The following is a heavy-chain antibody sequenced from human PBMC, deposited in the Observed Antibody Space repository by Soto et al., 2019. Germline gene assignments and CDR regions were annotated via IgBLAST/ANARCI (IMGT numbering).Heavy chain of an antibody. V-gene: IGHV3-33*01. Sequence: QVQLVESGGGVVQPGRSLRLSCAASGFTSSSYGMHWVRQAPXXGXEXVAVIWYDGSNKYYADSVKGRFTISRDNSKNTLYLQMNSLRAEDTAVYYCAREAAYCGGDCYLLDYWGQGTLVTVSS. D-gene: IGHD2-21*01. CDR1: GFTSSSYG. CDR3: AREAAYCGGDCYLLDY. J-gene: IGHJ4*02. CDR2: IWYDGSNK.